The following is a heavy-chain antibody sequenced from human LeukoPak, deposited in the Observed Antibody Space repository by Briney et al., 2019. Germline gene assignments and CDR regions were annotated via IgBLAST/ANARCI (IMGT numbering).Heavy chain of an antibody. D-gene: IGHD5-18*01. J-gene: IGHJ6*02. CDR3: ARIQLPYYYYYGMDV. Sequence: SETLSLTCAVYGGSFSGYYWSRIRQPPGKGLEWIGEINHSGSTNYNPSLKSRVTISVDTSKNQFSLKLSSVTAADTAVYYCARIQLPYYYYYGMDVWGQGTTVTVSS. V-gene: IGHV4-34*01. CDR1: GGSFSGYY. CDR2: INHSGST.